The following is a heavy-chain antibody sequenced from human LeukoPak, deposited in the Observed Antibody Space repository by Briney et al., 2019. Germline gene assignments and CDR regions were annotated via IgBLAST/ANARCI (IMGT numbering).Heavy chain of an antibody. CDR1: GFPFSNTW. V-gene: IGHV3-15*01. J-gene: IGHJ4*02. CDR2: IKSKTAGGTT. D-gene: IGHD6-19*01. Sequence: GGSLRLSCAASGFPFSNTWMTWLRQAPGKGLEWVGRIKSKTAGGTTDYATPVKGRFTISRDDSKNTLYLQMNSLRAEDTAVYYCARARVAADYWGQGTLVTVSS. CDR3: ARARVAADY.